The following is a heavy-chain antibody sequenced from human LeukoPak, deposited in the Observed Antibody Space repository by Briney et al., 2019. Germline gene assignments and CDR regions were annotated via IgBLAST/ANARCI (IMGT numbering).Heavy chain of an antibody. Sequence: GGSLRLSCAASGFTFSSYAMSWVRQAPGKGLEWVSAISGSGGSTYYADSVKGRFTIPRDNSKNTLYLQMNSLRAEDTAVYYCAKGQAPDIVVVVAASPLDYWGQGTLVTVSS. CDR1: GFTFSSYA. D-gene: IGHD2-15*01. CDR2: ISGSGGST. CDR3: AKGQAPDIVVVVAASPLDY. J-gene: IGHJ4*02. V-gene: IGHV3-23*01.